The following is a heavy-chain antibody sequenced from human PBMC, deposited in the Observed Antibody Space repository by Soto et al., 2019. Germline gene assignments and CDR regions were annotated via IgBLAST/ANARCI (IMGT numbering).Heavy chain of an antibody. D-gene: IGHD6-19*01. CDR3: TRDYSGWPD. V-gene: IGHV3-73*01. J-gene: IGHJ4*02. Sequence: GGSLRLSCAASGFTFSGSAMHWVLQASGKGLEWVGRIRSKANSYATAYAASVKGRFTISRDDSKNTAYLQMNSLKTEDTAVYYCTRDYSGWPDWGQGTLVTVSS. CDR1: GFTFSGSA. CDR2: IRSKANSYAT.